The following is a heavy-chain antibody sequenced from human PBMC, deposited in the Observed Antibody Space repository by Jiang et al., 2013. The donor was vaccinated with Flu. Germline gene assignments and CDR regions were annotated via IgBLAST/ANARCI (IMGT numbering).Heavy chain of an antibody. J-gene: IGHJ6*02. CDR1: GESISGYS. D-gene: IGHD2-8*01. CDR2: FSYTGST. Sequence: YGSGLVKPSETLSLNCNVSGESISGYSWSWIRQPPGKGLEWIATFSYTGSTTYNPSLRSRVTTSVDTSNNQFSLKVNSVIAADTAVYYCARDQGVDHEYFYGLDVWGHGATVTVSS. V-gene: IGHV4-59*13. CDR3: ARDQGVDHEYFYGLDV.